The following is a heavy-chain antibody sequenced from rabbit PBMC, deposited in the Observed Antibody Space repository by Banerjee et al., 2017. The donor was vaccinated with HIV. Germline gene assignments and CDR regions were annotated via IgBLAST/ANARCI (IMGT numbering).Heavy chain of an antibody. D-gene: IGHD4-1*01. CDR2: IDTGSGST. V-gene: IGHV1S45*01. J-gene: IGHJ4*01. CDR3: ARDLAGVTGWNFGL. Sequence: QEQLEESGGDLVKPGASLTLTCTASGFTISSSYDMCWVRQAPGKGLEWIGCIDTGSGSTYYASWAKGRFTISKTSSTTVTLQMTSLTAADTATYFCARDLAGVTGWNFGLWGPGTLVTVS. CDR1: GFTISSSYD.